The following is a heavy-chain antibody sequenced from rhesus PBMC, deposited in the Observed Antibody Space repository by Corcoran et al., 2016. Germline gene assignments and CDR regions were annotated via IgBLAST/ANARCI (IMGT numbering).Heavy chain of an antibody. CDR2: INPSGGTT. CDR3: TTVDY. V-gene: IGHV3-10*01. J-gene: IGHJ4*01. Sequence: EVQLVESGGGLVQPGGSLRLSCAASGFTFSDDYMEWVRQAPGKGLEWVGQINPSGGTTFLMDSVKGRFTISRDNAKNTLYLQINSLKIEDTAVYYCTTVDYWGQGVLVTVSS. CDR1: GFTFSDDY.